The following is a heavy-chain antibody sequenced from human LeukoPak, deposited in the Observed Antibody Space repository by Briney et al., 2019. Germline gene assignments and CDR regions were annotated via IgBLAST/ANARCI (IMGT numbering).Heavy chain of an antibody. D-gene: IGHD3-9*01. CDR1: GFSLSTSGVG. Sequence: SGPTLVTPTQTLTLTCSFSGFSLSTSGVGVGWIRQPPGKALEWLALIYWSDDKRYSPSLKSRLTITKDTSKNQVVLTMTNMDPVDTATYYCAHSVLFPAYDIFTGYFTNWFDPWGQGTLVTVSS. V-gene: IGHV2-5*01. CDR2: IYWSDDK. CDR3: AHSVLFPAYDIFTGYFTNWFDP. J-gene: IGHJ5*02.